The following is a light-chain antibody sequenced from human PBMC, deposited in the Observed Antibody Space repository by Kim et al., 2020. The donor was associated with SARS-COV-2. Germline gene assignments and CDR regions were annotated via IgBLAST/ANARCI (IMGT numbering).Light chain of an antibody. CDR2: AAY. Sequence: ASVGDRVTITCRASQGISNYLAWYQQRPGKVPKLLIYAAYTLQSGVPARFSGSGSGTDFSLTISSLQPEDVGTYYCQKYNSAPLTFGGGTKVDIK. J-gene: IGKJ4*01. V-gene: IGKV1-27*01. CDR1: QGISNY. CDR3: QKYNSAPLT.